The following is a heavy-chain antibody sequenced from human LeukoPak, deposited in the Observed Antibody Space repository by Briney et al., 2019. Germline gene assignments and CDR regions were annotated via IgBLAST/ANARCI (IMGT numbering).Heavy chain of an antibody. V-gene: IGHV3-23*01. CDR1: GFTFSSYA. D-gene: IGHD3-10*01. J-gene: IGHJ4*02. Sequence: GGSLRLSCAASGFTFSSYAMSWVRQAPGKGLEWVSAISGSGGSPYYADSGKGRFTISRDNSKNTLYLQMNSLRAEDTAVNYCAKKEAYYYGAGSDYFDYWGQGTLVTVSS. CDR3: AKKEAYYYGAGSDYFDY. CDR2: ISGSGGSP.